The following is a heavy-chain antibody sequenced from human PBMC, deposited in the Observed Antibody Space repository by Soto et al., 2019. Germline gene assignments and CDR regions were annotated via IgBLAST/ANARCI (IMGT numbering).Heavy chain of an antibody. CDR1: GGTFSSYA. CDR3: ARRDFWSGEYYYYYGMDV. CDR2: IIPIFGTA. V-gene: IGHV1-69*06. Sequence: SAKVSCKASGGTFSSYAISWVRQAPGQGLEWMGGIIPIFGTANYAQKFQGRVTITADKSTSTAYMELSSLRSEDTAVYYCARRDFWSGEYYYYYGMDVWGQGTTVTVSS. D-gene: IGHD3-3*01. J-gene: IGHJ6*02.